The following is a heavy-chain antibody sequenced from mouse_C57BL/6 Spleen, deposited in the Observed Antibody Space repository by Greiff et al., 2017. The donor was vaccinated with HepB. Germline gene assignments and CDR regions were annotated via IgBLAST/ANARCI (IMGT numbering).Heavy chain of an antibody. CDR2: INPYNGGT. D-gene: IGHD2-3*01. CDR3: ARDDCYFYAMDY. J-gene: IGHJ4*01. V-gene: IGHV1-19*01. CDR1: GYTFTDYY. Sequence: VQLQQSGPVLVKPGASVKMSCKASGYTFTDYYMNWVKQSHGKSLEWIGVINPYNGGTSYNQKFKGKATLTVDTSSSTAYMELNSLTSEDSAVYYCARDDCYFYAMDYWGQGTSVTVSS.